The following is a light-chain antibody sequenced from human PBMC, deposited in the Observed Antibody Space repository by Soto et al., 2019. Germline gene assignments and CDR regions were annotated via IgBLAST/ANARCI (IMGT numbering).Light chain of an antibody. CDR3: GTWDSGLSGFV. CDR1: NSNIGNNY. Sequence: QSVLTQAPSVSAVPGQKVTISCSRSNSNIGNNYVYWYQQFPGAAPKLLMYENAKRASGIPDRFSGSKSGTAATLAITGIQTGDEADYYCGTWDSGLSGFVFGTGTKVTVL. J-gene: IGLJ1*01. V-gene: IGLV1-51*01. CDR2: ENA.